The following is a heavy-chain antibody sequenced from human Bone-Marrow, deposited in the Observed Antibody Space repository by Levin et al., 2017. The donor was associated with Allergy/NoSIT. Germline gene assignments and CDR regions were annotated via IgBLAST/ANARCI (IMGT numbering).Heavy chain of an antibody. Sequence: ASVKVSCKASGYILATYYTHWVRQAPGQGLERMGFISPSDTNYAQKFRGRLTMTRDTSTSTVFMELRSLGFEDTAIYFCARGGGPALHGAFDNWGQGTLVSVSS. J-gene: IGHJ3*02. CDR1: GYILATYY. CDR3: ARGGGPALHGAFDN. V-gene: IGHV1-46*01. CDR2: ISPSDT. D-gene: IGHD3-16*01.